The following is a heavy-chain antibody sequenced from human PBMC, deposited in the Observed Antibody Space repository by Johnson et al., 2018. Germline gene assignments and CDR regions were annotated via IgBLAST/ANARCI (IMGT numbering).Heavy chain of an antibody. J-gene: IGHJ3*02. CDR1: GFTFSTYL. CDR3: ARAGATSCRSDAFDI. V-gene: IGHV3-13*01. D-gene: IGHD1-26*01. Sequence: VQLQESGGGLVQPGGSLRLSCAVSGFTFSTYLMHWVRQATGKGLEWVSAIGTAGDTYYPGSVKGRFTISRENAKNSLYLQRNSLRAGATAGYYCARAGATSCRSDAFDIWGQGTMVTVSS. CDR2: IGTAGDT.